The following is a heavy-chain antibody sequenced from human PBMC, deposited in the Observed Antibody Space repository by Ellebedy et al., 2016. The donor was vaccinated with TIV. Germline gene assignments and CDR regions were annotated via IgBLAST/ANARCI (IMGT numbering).Heavy chain of an antibody. CDR3: VKAPTTTTWAPFDY. CDR1: GFTFSSYT. Sequence: PGGSLRLSCSASGFTFSSYTMHWVRQAPGKGLEFVSALKSDGGSSYYADSVQGRFTISRDNSKNTLFLQMSSLRTDDTAVYYCVKAPTTTTWAPFDYWGQGTPVTVSS. J-gene: IGHJ4*02. CDR2: LKSDGGSS. D-gene: IGHD1-1*01. V-gene: IGHV3-64D*06.